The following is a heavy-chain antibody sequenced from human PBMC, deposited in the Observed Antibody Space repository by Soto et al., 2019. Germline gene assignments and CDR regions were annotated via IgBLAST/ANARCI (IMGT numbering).Heavy chain of an antibody. D-gene: IGHD1-7*01. V-gene: IGHV3-30*18. CDR1: GFTFSTYG. Sequence: QVQLVESGGGVVQPGRSLRLSCAASGFTFSTYGMHWVRQAPGKGLEWVAVISRDGNEKHYADSVKGRFTISRDNSKDTLSLQMNSLRPEDTAVYYCAKEGAFTGWTYGDRWGQGTLVTVSS. CDR2: ISRDGNEK. J-gene: IGHJ5*02. CDR3: AKEGAFTGWTYGDR.